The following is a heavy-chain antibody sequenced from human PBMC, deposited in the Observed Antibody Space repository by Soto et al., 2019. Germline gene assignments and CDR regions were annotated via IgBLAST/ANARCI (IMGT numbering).Heavy chain of an antibody. CDR3: ASGIWFGESQYYFDS. CDR1: GGSIRSYY. Sequence: SETLSLTCTVSGGSIRSYYWSWIRQPPGKGLEWIGYIYYSGSINYNPSLKSRVTISEDTSKNQFSLKLSSVTAADTAVYYCASGIWFGESQYYFDSWGQGTLVIVSS. D-gene: IGHD3-10*01. J-gene: IGHJ4*02. V-gene: IGHV4-59*08. CDR2: IYYSGSI.